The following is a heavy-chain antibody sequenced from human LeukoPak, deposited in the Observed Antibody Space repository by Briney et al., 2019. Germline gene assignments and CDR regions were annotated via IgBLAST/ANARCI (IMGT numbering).Heavy chain of an antibody. V-gene: IGHV4-34*01. CDR2: INHSGST. Sequence: SETLSLTCAVYDGSFTNYYWSWIRQPPGKGLEWIGEINHSGSTKYNPSLKSRVTISVDKSKNQFSLKLTSVTAADTAVYYCARTYIRLRWGMDVWGKGTTVTVSS. D-gene: IGHD3-16*01. J-gene: IGHJ6*03. CDR1: DGSFTNYY. CDR3: ARTYIRLRWGMDV.